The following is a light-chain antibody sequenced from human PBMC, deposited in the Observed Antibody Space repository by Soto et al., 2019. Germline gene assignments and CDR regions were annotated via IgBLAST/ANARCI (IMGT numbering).Light chain of an antibody. Sequence: IVLTQSPGTLSLSLGERATLSCRASQSITSTYLAWYQQKPGQAPRLLIYGTSSRATGIPDRFSGSGSGRDFTLTISRLEPEDSAVYYCQQFGSSPLFSFGPGTKVDI. CDR3: QQFGSSPLFS. CDR1: QSITSTY. CDR2: GTS. V-gene: IGKV3-20*01. J-gene: IGKJ3*01.